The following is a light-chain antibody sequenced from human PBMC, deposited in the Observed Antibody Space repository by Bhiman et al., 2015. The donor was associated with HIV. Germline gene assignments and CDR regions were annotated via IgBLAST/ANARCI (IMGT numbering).Light chain of an antibody. J-gene: IGLJ1*01. CDR1: SSNIGAGYD. CDR3: GTWDNSLSTGGV. CDR2: ENN. V-gene: IGLV1-51*02. Sequence: QSVLTQPPSVSGAPGQRVTISCTGSSSNIGAGYDVHWFQQLPGTAPKLLIYENNKRPSGIPDRFSGSKSGTSATLGITGLQTGDEADYYCGTWDNSLSTGGVFGTGTKVTVL.